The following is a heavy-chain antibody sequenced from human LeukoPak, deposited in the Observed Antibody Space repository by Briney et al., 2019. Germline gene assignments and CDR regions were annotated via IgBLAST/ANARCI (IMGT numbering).Heavy chain of an antibody. CDR2: IWYNGSNK. D-gene: IGHD6-25*01. CDR1: GFTFSSYG. Sequence: GGSLRLSCAASGFTFSSYGMHWVRQAPGKGLEWVAVIWYNGSNKYYADSVKGRFTISRDNSKNTLYLQMNSLRAEDTAVYYCARDRLPGKYYYCMDVWGQGTTVTVSS. J-gene: IGHJ6*02. V-gene: IGHV3-33*01. CDR3: ARDRLPGKYYYCMDV.